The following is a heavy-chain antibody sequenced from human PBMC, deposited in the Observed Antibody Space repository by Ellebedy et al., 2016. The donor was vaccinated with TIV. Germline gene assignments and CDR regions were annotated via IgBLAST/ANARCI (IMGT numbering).Heavy chain of an antibody. Sequence: MPSETLSLTCNGSGGSITSYFWSWIPQPPGKGLEWIGYIYNGGRTTYNPALKSLVTISTHTSKNQFSLKVTSVTAADSAVYYCARRAPPISEDAFDIWGQGTMVTVSS. J-gene: IGHJ3*02. V-gene: IGHV4-59*01. CDR1: GGSITSYF. CDR2: IYNGGRT. CDR3: ARRAPPISEDAFDI. D-gene: IGHD1-26*01.